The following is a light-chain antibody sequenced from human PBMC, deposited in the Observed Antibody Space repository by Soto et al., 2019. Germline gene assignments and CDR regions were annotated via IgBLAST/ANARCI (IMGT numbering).Light chain of an antibody. J-gene: IGKJ4*01. CDR1: QSVSSY. CDR2: DAS. Sequence: EIVLTQSPATLSLSPGERATLSCTASQSVSSYLAWYQQKPGQAPRLLIYDASNRATGIPARFSGSGSGTDFTRTISSLEPEDFAVYYCQQRSNWPPLTFGGGTKVEIK. CDR3: QQRSNWPPLT. V-gene: IGKV3-11*01.